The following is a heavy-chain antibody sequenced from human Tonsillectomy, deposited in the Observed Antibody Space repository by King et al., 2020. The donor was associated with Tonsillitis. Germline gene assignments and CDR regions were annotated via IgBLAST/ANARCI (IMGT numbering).Heavy chain of an antibody. Sequence: VQLVESGAEVTKPGESLKISCKGSGYSFSNYWIGWVRQMPGKGLEWMGIIYPGDSDTRYSPSFQGQVTISADKSISTASLLWSSLKASDTAMYYCARLVPLLPSAPNEAYDIWGQGTMVTVSS. CDR3: ARLVPLLPSAPNEAYDI. CDR1: GYSFSNYW. CDR2: IYPGDSDT. V-gene: IGHV5-51*03. D-gene: IGHD1-26*01. J-gene: IGHJ3*02.